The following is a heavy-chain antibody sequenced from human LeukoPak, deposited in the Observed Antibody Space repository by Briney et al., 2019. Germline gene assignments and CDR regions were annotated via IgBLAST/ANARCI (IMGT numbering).Heavy chain of an antibody. Sequence: GGSLRLSCAASGFTFSSYEMNWVRQAPGKGLEWVSYISSSGTTIYYADSVKGRFTISRDNAKNSLYLQMNSLRAEDTAVYYCARGTAYCGGDCYSDAFDIWGQGTVVTVSS. J-gene: IGHJ3*02. V-gene: IGHV3-48*03. CDR3: ARGTAYCGGDCYSDAFDI. D-gene: IGHD2-21*02. CDR1: GFTFSSYE. CDR2: ISSSGTTI.